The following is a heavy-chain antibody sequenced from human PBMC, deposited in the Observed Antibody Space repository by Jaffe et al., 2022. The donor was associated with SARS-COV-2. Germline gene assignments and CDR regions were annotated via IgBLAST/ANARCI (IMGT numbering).Heavy chain of an antibody. CDR2: INHSGST. D-gene: IGHD2-2*01. J-gene: IGHJ4*02. CDR1: GGSFSGYY. Sequence: QVQLQQWGAGLLKPSETLSLTCAVYGGSFSGYYWSWIRQPPGKGLEWIGEINHSGSTNYNPSLKSRVTISVDTSKNQFSLKLSSVTAADTAVYYCARAIPIVVVPAASGDGGYYFDYWGQGTLVTVSS. CDR3: ARAIPIVVVPAASGDGGYYFDY. V-gene: IGHV4-34*01.